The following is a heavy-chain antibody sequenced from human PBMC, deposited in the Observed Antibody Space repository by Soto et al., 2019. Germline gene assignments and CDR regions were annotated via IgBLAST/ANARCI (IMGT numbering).Heavy chain of an antibody. V-gene: IGHV3-15*07. CDR1: GVTFSNAW. CDR3: TTDRYIPRFRDYYYYGMDV. CDR2: IKSKTDGGTT. J-gene: IGHJ6*02. D-gene: IGHD3-16*02. Sequence: GGSLRLSCAASGVTFSNAWMNWVRQAPGKGLEWVGRIKSKTDGGTTDYAAPVKGRFTISRDDSKNTLYLQMNSLKTEDTAVYYCTTDRYIPRFRDYYYYGMDVWGQGTTVTISS.